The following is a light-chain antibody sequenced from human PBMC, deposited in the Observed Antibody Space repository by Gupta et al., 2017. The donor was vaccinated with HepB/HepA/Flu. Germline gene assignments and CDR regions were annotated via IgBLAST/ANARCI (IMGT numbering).Light chain of an antibody. CDR1: NLGDKY. J-gene: IGLJ1*01. V-gene: IGLV3-1*01. CDR3: QAWDSSTAVYV. Sequence: SYALTQPPSVSVSPGQTASITCSGDNLGDKYACWYQQRPGQSPVLVIYQDTKRPSGIPERFSGSNSGNTATLTISGTQAGDEADYYCQAWDSSTAVYVFGTGTKVTVL. CDR2: QDT.